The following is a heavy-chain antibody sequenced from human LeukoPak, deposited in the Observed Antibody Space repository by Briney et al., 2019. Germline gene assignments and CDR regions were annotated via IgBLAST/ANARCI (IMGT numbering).Heavy chain of an antibody. CDR1: GGSISSGSYY. J-gene: IGHJ4*02. D-gene: IGHD6-19*01. CDR3: ARPTYSSGWYTTFDY. V-gene: IGHV4-39*01. CDR2: IYYSGST. Sequence: SETLSLTCTVSGGSISSGSYYWGWIRQSPGKGLEWIGSIYYSGSTYYNPSPKSRVTISVDTSKNQFSLKLSSVTAADTAVYYCARPTYSSGWYTTFDYWGQGTLVTVSS.